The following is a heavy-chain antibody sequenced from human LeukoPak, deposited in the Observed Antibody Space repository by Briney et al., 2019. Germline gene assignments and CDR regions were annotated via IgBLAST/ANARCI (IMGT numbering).Heavy chain of an antibody. Sequence: SETLTLSCTASGFTISSYYWSWIRQPPGKGLEWIGYIYYSGSTNYNPSLKGRVTISVDTAKNQFSLKLSSVTAADPAVYYCAREARGDSDYDSREIDYWGQGTLVTVSS. V-gene: IGHV4-59*01. CDR2: IYYSGST. J-gene: IGHJ4*02. CDR3: AREARGDSDYDSREIDY. CDR1: GFTISSYY. D-gene: IGHD3-22*01.